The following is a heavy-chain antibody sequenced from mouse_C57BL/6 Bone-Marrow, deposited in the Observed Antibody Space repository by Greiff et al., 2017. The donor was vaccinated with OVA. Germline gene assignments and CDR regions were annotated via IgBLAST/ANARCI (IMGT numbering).Heavy chain of an antibody. Sequence: QVQLQQSGPELVKPGASVKISCKASGYTFTDYYINWVKQRPGQGLEWIGWIFPGSGSTYYNEQFKGKATLTVDKSSSTAYMLLSSLTSEDSAVYFCARITTVVASYYFDYWGQGTTLTVSS. CDR3: ARITTVVASYYFDY. CDR1: GYTFTDYY. D-gene: IGHD1-1*01. J-gene: IGHJ2*01. V-gene: IGHV1-75*01. CDR2: IFPGSGST.